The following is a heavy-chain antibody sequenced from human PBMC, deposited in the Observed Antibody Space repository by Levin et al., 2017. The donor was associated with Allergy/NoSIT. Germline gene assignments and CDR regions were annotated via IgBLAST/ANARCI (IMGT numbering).Heavy chain of an antibody. CDR2: ISTSGTTI. V-gene: IGHV3-11*01. Sequence: GASLPLSCAASCFPFRDYYMSWIRQAPGKGLECVSYISTSGTTIYYADSLKGRFTISRDNAKNSLYLQMNGLTAEDTAVYYCLAGRDYWGQGTLVTVSS. CDR3: LAGRDY. J-gene: IGHJ4*02. CDR1: CFPFRDYY.